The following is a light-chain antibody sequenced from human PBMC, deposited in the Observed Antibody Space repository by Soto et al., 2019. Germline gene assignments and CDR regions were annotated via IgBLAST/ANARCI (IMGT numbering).Light chain of an antibody. V-gene: IGKV3-20*01. CDR1: QSVSNNF. CDR2: GAS. J-gene: IGKJ5*01. CDR3: QQYGSSPVT. Sequence: EIVLMQSPGTLSLSPGERATLSCRASQSVSNNFLAWYQQKPGQAPRLLIHGASTRASGIPDSFSGSGSGTDFILTISRLEPEDFAVYYCQQYGSSPVTFGQGTRLDIK.